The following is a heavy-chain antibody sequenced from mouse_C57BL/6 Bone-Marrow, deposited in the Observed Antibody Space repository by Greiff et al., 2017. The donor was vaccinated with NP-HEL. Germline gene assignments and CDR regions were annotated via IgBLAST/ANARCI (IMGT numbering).Heavy chain of an antibody. CDR1: GYTFTSYW. CDR3: ARDTNWPYAMDY. D-gene: IGHD4-1*01. Sequence: QVQLQQPGAELVRPGSSVKLSCKASGYTFTSYWMHWVKQRPIQGLEWIGNIDPSDSETHYNQKFKDKATLTVDKSSSTAYMQLSSLTSEDSAVYYCARDTNWPYAMDYWGQGTSVTVSS. CDR2: IDPSDSET. V-gene: IGHV1-52*01. J-gene: IGHJ4*01.